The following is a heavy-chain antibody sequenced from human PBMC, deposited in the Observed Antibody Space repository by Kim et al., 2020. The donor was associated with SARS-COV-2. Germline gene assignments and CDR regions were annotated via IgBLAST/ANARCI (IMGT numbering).Heavy chain of an antibody. CDR1: GFTFSSYS. Sequence: GGSLRLSCAASGFTFSSYSMNWVRQAPGKGLEWVSSISSSSSYIYYADSVKGRFTISRDNAKNSLYLQMNSLRAEDTAVYYCAIQPSIPVYCSSTSCYTDAFDIWGQGTMVTVSS. CDR2: ISSSSSYI. J-gene: IGHJ3*02. D-gene: IGHD2-2*02. V-gene: IGHV3-21*01. CDR3: AIQPSIPVYCSSTSCYTDAFDI.